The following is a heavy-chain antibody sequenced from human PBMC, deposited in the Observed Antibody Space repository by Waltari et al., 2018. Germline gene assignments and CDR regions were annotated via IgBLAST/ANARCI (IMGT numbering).Heavy chain of an antibody. V-gene: IGHV4-39*01. D-gene: IGHD3-10*02. CDR3: ATYVGASVGTAAFDV. Sequence: GWISQPPGKCREWTGTSSYGGATYYNPALRSRVTISLDTSKNQFSLKLNSVTAADTAVYYCATYVGASVGTAAFDVWGQGTMVTASS. J-gene: IGHJ3*01. CDR2: SSYGGAT.